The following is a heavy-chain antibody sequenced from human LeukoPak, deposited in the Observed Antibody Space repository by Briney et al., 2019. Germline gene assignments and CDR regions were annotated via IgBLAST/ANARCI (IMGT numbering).Heavy chain of an antibody. Sequence: ASVKVSCKASGGTCSSYAISWVRQAPGQGLEWMGRIIPIFGIANYAQKFQGRVTITADKSTSTAYMELSSLRSEDTAVYYCAREITAMNYYYYGMDVWGQGTTVTVSS. D-gene: IGHD5-18*01. CDR1: GGTCSSYA. V-gene: IGHV1-69*04. J-gene: IGHJ6*02. CDR2: IIPIFGIA. CDR3: AREITAMNYYYYGMDV.